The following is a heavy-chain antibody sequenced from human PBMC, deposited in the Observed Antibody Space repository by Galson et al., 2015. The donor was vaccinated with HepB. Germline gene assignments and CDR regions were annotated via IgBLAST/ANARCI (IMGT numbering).Heavy chain of an antibody. CDR1: GFTFSNHA. J-gene: IGHJ6*02. Sequence: SLRLSCAASGFTFSNHAMHWVRQAPGKGQEWVAVISNDGSNQFYGDSVQGRFSISRDNSRNTLYLQMNSLKSGDTAVCYCARGIPRTTDYISKHYYYGLDVWGQGTTVTVSS. D-gene: IGHD4-11*01. V-gene: IGHV3-30*04. CDR3: ARGIPRTTDYISKHYYYGLDV. CDR2: ISNDGSNQ.